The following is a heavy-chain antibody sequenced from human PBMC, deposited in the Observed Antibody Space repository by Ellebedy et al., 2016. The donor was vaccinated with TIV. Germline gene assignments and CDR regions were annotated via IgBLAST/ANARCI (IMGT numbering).Heavy chain of an antibody. V-gene: IGHV3-23*01. CDR2: ISGSGGST. D-gene: IGHD1-26*01. CDR3: AKWRDSGIVGGITYYFDY. Sequence: GESLKISCGVSGFTFSSYAMSCVRQAPGKGLEWVSGISGSGGSTYYADSVKGRFTISRDNSKNTLYLQMNSLRAEDTAVYYCAKWRDSGIVGGITYYFDYWGQGTLLTVSS. J-gene: IGHJ4*02. CDR1: GFTFSSYA.